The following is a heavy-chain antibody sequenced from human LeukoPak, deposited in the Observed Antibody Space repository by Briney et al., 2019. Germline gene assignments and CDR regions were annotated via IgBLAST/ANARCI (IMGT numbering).Heavy chain of an antibody. J-gene: IGHJ4*02. CDR3: ARCPPSGSYACVH. CDR1: DYTFTSYD. Sequence: ASVKVSFKASDYTFTSYDIHWVRQATGQRLEWMGWMNPNSGNTGYAQKFQGRVTMTRNTSISTAYMELSSLRSEDTAVYYCARCPPSGSYACVHWGQGTLVTVSS. D-gene: IGHD1-26*01. V-gene: IGHV1-8*02. CDR2: MNPNSGNT.